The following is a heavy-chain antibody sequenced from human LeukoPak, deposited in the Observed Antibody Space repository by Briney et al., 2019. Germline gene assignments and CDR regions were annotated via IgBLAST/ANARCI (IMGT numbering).Heavy chain of an antibody. CDR1: GYIFTSYW. CDR3: ARHRRCNSRGYYSDY. Sequence: GESLKISCKGSGYIFTSYWTGWVRQLPGKGLEWMGIIYPGDSDTRYSPSFQGQVTISADKSISTAYLQWSSLKASDTAMYYCARHRRCNSRGYYSDYWGQGTLVTVSS. V-gene: IGHV5-51*01. D-gene: IGHD3-22*01. J-gene: IGHJ4*02. CDR2: IYPGDSDT.